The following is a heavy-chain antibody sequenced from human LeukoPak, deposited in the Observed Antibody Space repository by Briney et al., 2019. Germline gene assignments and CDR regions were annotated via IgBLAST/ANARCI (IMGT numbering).Heavy chain of an antibody. CDR2: ISGSGGST. J-gene: IGHJ4*02. CDR3: AKDLYGDYSFDY. D-gene: IGHD4-17*01. V-gene: IGHV3-23*01. Sequence: GGSLRLSCAASEFTFSTYGMSWVRQAPGKGLEWVSAISGSGGSTYYADSVKGRFTISRDNSKNTLYLQMNSLRAEDTAVYYCAKDLYGDYSFDYWGQGTLVTVSS. CDR1: EFTFSTYG.